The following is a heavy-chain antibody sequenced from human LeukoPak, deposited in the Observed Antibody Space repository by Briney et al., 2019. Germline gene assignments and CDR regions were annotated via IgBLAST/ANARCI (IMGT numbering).Heavy chain of an antibody. J-gene: IGHJ6*03. Sequence: KPSETLSLTCTVSGGSISSYYWSWIRQPSGKGLEWIGHIYSSESAHYNPSLKSRVTISVDTSKNQFSLKLSSVTAADTAVYYCARPSLWFGDASYYMDVWGKGTTVTVSS. CDR2: IYSSESA. D-gene: IGHD3-10*01. CDR1: GGSISSYY. V-gene: IGHV4-4*09. CDR3: ARPSLWFGDASYYMDV.